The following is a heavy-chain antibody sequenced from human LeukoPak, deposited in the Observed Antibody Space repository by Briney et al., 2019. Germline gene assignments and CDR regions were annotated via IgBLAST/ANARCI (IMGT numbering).Heavy chain of an antibody. CDR1: GGSISSSSYY. D-gene: IGHD3-10*01. Sequence: PSETLSLTCTVSGGSISSSSYYWGWIRPPPGKGLEWIGSIYYSGSTYYNPSLKSRVTISVDTSKNQFSLKLSSVTAADTAVYYCARATLITMVRGVPVWFDPWGQGTLVTVSS. CDR3: ARATLITMVRGVPVWFDP. V-gene: IGHV4-39*01. J-gene: IGHJ5*02. CDR2: IYYSGST.